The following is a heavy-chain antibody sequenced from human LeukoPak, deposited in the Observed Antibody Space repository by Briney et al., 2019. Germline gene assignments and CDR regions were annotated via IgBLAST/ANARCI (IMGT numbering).Heavy chain of an antibody. CDR3: TRSLNYFTSGTSRRDFDS. Sequence: QPGGSLRLSCTASGFTLSHYAMIWVRQTPGKGLEWVSAINDGDDGPYYADSVKGRFTISRDNSKNTLFLQMNNLRAEDAALYYCTRSLNYFTSGTSRRDFDSWGQGTLVTVSS. V-gene: IGHV3-23*01. CDR1: GFTLSHYA. CDR2: INDGDDGP. J-gene: IGHJ4*02. D-gene: IGHD3-10*01.